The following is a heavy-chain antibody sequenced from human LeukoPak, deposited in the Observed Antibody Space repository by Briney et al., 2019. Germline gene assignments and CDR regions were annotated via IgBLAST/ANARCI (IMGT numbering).Heavy chain of an antibody. CDR3: ARVLGSGGFDP. CDR2: INPNSGGK. J-gene: IGHJ5*02. D-gene: IGHD3-10*01. Sequence: ASVKVSCKASGYTFTSYYMHWVRQAPGQGLEWMGWINPNSGGKNYAQKFQGRVTMTRGTSNSTAYMELSRLRSDDTAVYYCARVLGSGGFDPWGQGTLVTVSS. CDR1: GYTFTSYY. V-gene: IGHV1-2*02.